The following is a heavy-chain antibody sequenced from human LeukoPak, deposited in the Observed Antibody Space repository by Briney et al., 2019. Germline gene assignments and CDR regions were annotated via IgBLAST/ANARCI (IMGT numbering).Heavy chain of an antibody. V-gene: IGHV4-4*07. J-gene: IGHJ5*02. CDR1: GGSISSYY. CDR2: IYTSGST. Sequence: SETLSLTCTVSGGSISSYYWSWIRQPAGKGLERIGRIYTSGSTNYNPSLKSRVTMSVDTSKNQFSLKLSSVTAADTAVYYCARDTGYCTNGVCPNWFDPWGQGTLVTVSS. D-gene: IGHD2-8*01. CDR3: ARDTGYCTNGVCPNWFDP.